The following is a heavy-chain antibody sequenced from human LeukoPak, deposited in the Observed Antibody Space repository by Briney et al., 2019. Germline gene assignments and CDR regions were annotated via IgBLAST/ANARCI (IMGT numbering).Heavy chain of an antibody. J-gene: IGHJ4*02. D-gene: IGHD2-15*01. CDR3: AKSGTACSGGSCYSHYFDF. V-gene: IGHV3-23*01. CDR1: GFTFSNYA. Sequence: PGGSLRLSCAASGFTFSNYAMSWVRQAPGKGLQWVSAVSGGGGSTSYADSVKGRVTISRDNFKNTIYLQLNSLRAEDTAVYYCAKSGTACSGGSCYSHYFDFWGQGTLVTVSS. CDR2: VSGGGGST.